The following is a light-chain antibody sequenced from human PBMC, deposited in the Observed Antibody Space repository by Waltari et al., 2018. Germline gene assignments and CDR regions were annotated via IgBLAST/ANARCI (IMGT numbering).Light chain of an antibody. J-gene: IGKJ1*01. Sequence: DIVMTQSPDSLAVSLGERATINCKSSQSVVYSSNNKNYLAWYQQKPGQPAKLLICWASIRESGVPDRFSGSGSGTDFTLTISSLQAEDVAVYYCQQYYSTPPTFGQGTKVEIK. CDR2: WAS. CDR1: QSVVYSSNNKNY. V-gene: IGKV4-1*01. CDR3: QQYYSTPPT.